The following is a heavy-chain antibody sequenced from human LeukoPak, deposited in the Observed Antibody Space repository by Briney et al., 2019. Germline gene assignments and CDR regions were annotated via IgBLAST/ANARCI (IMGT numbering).Heavy chain of an antibody. V-gene: IGHV3-21*01. CDR3: ARDLNWETY. Sequence: PGGSLRLSCAASGFTFSSYEMNWVRQAPGKGLEWVSSISSSSGYIYYADSVMGRFTISRDNAKNSLYLQMNSLRAEDTAVYYCARDLNWETYWGQGTLVSVSS. CDR2: ISSSSGYI. D-gene: IGHD7-27*01. CDR1: GFTFSSYE. J-gene: IGHJ4*02.